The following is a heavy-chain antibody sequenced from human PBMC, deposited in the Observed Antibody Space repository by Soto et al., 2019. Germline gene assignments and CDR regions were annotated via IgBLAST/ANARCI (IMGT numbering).Heavy chain of an antibody. V-gene: IGHV3-30*18. CDR1: GFTFSSYG. D-gene: IGHD3-22*01. Sequence: QVQLVESGGGVVQPGRSLRLSCAASGFTFSSYGMHWVRQAPGKGLEWVEVVLYDGRNKYYADSVKGRFTISRDNSKNTVYLQMNSLRAEDTAVYYCAKAGYYDSSGYYELDYWGQGTLVTVSS. J-gene: IGHJ4*02. CDR2: VLYDGRNK. CDR3: AKAGYYDSSGYYELDY.